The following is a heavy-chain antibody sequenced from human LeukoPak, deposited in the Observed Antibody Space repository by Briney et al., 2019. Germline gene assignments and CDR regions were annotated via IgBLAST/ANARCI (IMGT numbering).Heavy chain of an antibody. CDR3: ARDSSPYYGSGTWFDP. V-gene: IGHV4-31*03. D-gene: IGHD3-10*01. J-gene: IGHJ5*02. Sequence: SQTLSLTCTVSGGSISSGGYYWSWIRQHPGKGLEWIGYIYYSGSTYYNPSLKSRVTISVDTSKNQFSLKLSSVTAADTAVYYCARDSSPYYGSGTWFDPWGQGTLVTVSS. CDR1: GGSISSGGYY. CDR2: IYYSGST.